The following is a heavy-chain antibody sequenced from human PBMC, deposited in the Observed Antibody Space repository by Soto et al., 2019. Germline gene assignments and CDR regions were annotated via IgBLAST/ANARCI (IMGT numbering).Heavy chain of an antibody. V-gene: IGHV1-69*06. Sequence: QVQLVQSGAEVKKPGSSVKVSCNASGGTFSSYAISWVRQAPGQGLEWMGGIIPIFGTANYAQKFQGRVTITADKSTSTAYMELSSLRSEDTAVYYFARDRTSAGTNWYFDLWGRGTLVTVSS. CDR1: GGTFSSYA. CDR2: IIPIFGTA. D-gene: IGHD6-13*01. CDR3: ARDRTSAGTNWYFDL. J-gene: IGHJ2*01.